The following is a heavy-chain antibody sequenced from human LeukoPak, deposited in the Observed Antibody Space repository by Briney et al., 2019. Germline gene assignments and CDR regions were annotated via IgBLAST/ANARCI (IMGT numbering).Heavy chain of an antibody. J-gene: IGHJ5*02. CDR2: MNPNSGNT. V-gene: IGHV1-8*01. Sequence: ASVKASCKASGYTFTSYDINWVRQATGQGLEWMGWMNPNSGNTGYAQKFQGRVTMTRNTSISTAYMELSSLRSEDTAVYYCARVGLLWFGELLENWFDPWGQGTLVTVSS. CDR3: ARVGLLWFGELLENWFDP. D-gene: IGHD3-10*01. CDR1: GYTFTSYD.